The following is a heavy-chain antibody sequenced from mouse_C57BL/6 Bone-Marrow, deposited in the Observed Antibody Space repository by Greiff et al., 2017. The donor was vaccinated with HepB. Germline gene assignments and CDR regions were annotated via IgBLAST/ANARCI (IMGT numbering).Heavy chain of an antibody. J-gene: IGHJ2*01. CDR2: IDPSDSYT. V-gene: IGHV1-69*01. Sequence: VQLQQSGAELVMPGASVKLSCKASGYTFTSYWMHWVKQRPGQGLEWIGEIDPSDSYTNYNQKFKGKSTLTVDKSSSTAYMQLSSLTSEDSAVYYCARFDGYFLYYFDYWGQGTTLTVSS. CDR3: ARFDGYFLYYFDY. D-gene: IGHD2-3*01. CDR1: GYTFTSYW.